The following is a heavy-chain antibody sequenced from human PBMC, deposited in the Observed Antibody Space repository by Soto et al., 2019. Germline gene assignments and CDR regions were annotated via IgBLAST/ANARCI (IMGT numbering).Heavy chain of an antibody. CDR1: GGSISSGGYY. CDR2: IYYSGST. Sequence: SETLSLTCTVSGGSISSGGYYWSWIRQHPGKGLEWIGYIYYSGSTYYNPSLKSRVTISVDTSKNQFSLKLSSVTAADTAVYYCARYWRSYFDYWGQGTLVPVYS. CDR3: ARYWRSYFDY. J-gene: IGHJ4*02. D-gene: IGHD1-1*01. V-gene: IGHV4-31*03.